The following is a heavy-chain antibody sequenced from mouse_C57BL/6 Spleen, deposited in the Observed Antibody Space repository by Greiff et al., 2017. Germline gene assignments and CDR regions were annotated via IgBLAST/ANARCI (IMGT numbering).Heavy chain of an antibody. D-gene: IGHD2-2*01. CDR3: ARGNGYYWYFDV. J-gene: IGHJ1*03. V-gene: IGHV1-66*01. CDR1: GYSFTSYY. Sequence: VQLQQSGPELVKPGASVKISCKASGYSFTSYYIHWVKQRPGQGLEWIGWIYPGSGNTKYNEKFKGKATLTADTSSSTASMQLSSLTSEDSAVYYCARGNGYYWYFDVWGTGTTVTVSS. CDR2: IYPGSGNT.